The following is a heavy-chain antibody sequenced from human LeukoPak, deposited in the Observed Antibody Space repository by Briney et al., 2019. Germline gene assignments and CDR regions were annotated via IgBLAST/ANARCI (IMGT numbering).Heavy chain of an antibody. D-gene: IGHD2-21*02. CDR2: ISGSGGST. CDR1: GFTFSSYA. Sequence: GGSLRLSCAASGFTFSSYAMSWVRQAPGKGLEWVSAISGSGGSTYYADSVKGRFTISRDNSKNTLYLQMNSLRAEDTAVYYCAKDLAYCGGDCYPYYFDYWGQGTLVTVSS. V-gene: IGHV3-23*01. CDR3: AKDLAYCGGDCYPYYFDY. J-gene: IGHJ4*02.